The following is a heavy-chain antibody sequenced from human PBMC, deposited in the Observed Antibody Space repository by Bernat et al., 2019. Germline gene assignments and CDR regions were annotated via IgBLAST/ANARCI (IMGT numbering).Heavy chain of an antibody. Sequence: EVQLVESGGGLIQPGGSLRLSCAASGFTVSSNYMSWVRQAPGKGLEWVSVIYSGGSTYYADSVKGRFTISRDNSKNTLYLQMNSLRAEDTAVYYCARDPYNWNDAGLDYWGQGTLVTVSS. CDR2: IYSGGST. CDR3: ARDPYNWNDAGLDY. D-gene: IGHD1-1*01. CDR1: GFTVSSNY. J-gene: IGHJ4*02. V-gene: IGHV3-53*01.